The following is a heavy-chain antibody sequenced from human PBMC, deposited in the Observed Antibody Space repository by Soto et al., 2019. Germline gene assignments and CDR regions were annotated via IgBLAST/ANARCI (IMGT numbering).Heavy chain of an antibody. J-gene: IGHJ4*02. Sequence: GASAKVSCKTSGYDFTRYFIHWVRQAPGQGLEWMVKVNPTGGSPTFGQKFQGRVTVTTGTSTSTVYMELSSLRSDDTAVYYCSRDLSPYWGQGTLVTVSS. CDR2: VNPTGGSP. V-gene: IGHV1-46*03. CDR1: GYDFTRYF. CDR3: SRDLSPY. D-gene: IGHD3-16*02.